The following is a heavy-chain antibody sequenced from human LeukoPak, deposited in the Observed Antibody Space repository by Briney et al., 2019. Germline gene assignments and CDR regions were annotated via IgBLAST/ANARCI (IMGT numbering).Heavy chain of an antibody. Sequence: SETLSLTCTVSGDSLNSYYWTWIRQPPGERLQWIGYIFYSGSSNYNASLRSRVAISVDTSKNQFSLKLTSVNAADTAVYYCAGRAARFFDYWGQGILVTVSS. CDR2: IFYSGSS. D-gene: IGHD6-25*01. J-gene: IGHJ4*02. V-gene: IGHV4-59*01. CDR1: GDSLNSYY. CDR3: AGRAARFFDY.